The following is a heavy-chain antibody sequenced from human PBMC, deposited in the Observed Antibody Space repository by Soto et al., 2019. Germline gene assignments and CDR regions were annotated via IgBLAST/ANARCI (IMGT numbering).Heavy chain of an antibody. CDR3: AGDVNYYDTPTLCDY. V-gene: IGHV3-48*01. D-gene: IGHD3-22*01. Sequence: EVQLVESGGDLVQPGGSLRLACAASGFTFSSYSMNWVRQAPGKGLEWVSYISSSSSTIYYADSVKRRFTIYRDNAKNSLYLRMNSLIVEDTAVYYCAGDVNYYDTPTLCDYWGHGSLVTVSS. CDR2: ISSSSSTI. J-gene: IGHJ4*01. CDR1: GFTFSSYS.